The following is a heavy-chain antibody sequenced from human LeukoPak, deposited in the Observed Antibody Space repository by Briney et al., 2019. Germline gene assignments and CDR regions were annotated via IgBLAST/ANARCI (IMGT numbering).Heavy chain of an antibody. CDR1: GGSISSSSYY. CDR3: ARHLEAVVVVAA. D-gene: IGHD2-15*01. J-gene: IGHJ3*01. CDR2: IYYSGST. V-gene: IGHV4-39*01. Sequence: PSETLSLTCTVSGGSISSSSYYWGWIRQPPGKGLEWFGSIYYSGSTYYNPSLKSRVTISVDTSKNQFSLKLSSVTAADTAVYYCARHLEAVVVVAAWGQGTMVTVSS.